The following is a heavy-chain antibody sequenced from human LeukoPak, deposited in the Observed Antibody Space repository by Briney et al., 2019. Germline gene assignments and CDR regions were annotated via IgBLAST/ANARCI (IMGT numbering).Heavy chain of an antibody. D-gene: IGHD6-13*01. CDR2: IYYSGST. V-gene: IGHV4-31*03. J-gene: IGHJ5*02. CDR1: GGSISSGGYY. Sequence: PSETLSLTCTVSGGSISSGGYYWSWIRQHPGKGLVWIGNIYYSGSTYYNPYVKSRVTISVDTSKNQFSLKLSSVTAADTAVYYCARGAIAASTNWFDPWGQGTLVTVSS. CDR3: ARGAIAASTNWFDP.